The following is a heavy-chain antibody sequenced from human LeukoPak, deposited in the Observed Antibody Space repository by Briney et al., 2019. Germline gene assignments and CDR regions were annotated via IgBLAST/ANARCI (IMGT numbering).Heavy chain of an antibody. Sequence: GGSLRLSCAASGFTFSSYWMHWVRQAPGEGLVWVSRINSDGSSTSYADSVKGRFTISRDNAKNTLYLQMNSLRAEDTAVYYCAGFWGYYYGMDVWGQGTTVTVSS. J-gene: IGHJ6*02. CDR3: AGFWGYYYGMDV. CDR2: INSDGSST. V-gene: IGHV3-74*01. D-gene: IGHD3-16*01. CDR1: GFTFSSYW.